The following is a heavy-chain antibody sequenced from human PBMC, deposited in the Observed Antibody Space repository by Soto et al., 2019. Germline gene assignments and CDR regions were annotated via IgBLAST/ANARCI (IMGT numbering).Heavy chain of an antibody. J-gene: IGHJ6*02. V-gene: IGHV4-30-4*01. Sequence: PSETLSLTCTVSGGSISSGDYYWSWIRQPPGKGLEWIGYIYYSGSTYYNPSLKSRVTISVDTSKNQFSLKLSSVTAADTAVYYCARDPGQLGNDYGMDVWGQGTTVTVSS. CDR3: ARDPGQLGNDYGMDV. CDR1: GGSISSGDYY. CDR2: IYYSGST. D-gene: IGHD7-27*01.